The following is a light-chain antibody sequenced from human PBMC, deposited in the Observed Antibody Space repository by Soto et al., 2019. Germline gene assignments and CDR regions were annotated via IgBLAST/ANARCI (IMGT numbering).Light chain of an antibody. CDR2: GAS. Sequence: EIVLTQSPGTLSLSPGERATLSCRASQSVSSSYLAWYQQTPGQAPRLLIDGASSRATGIPDRFSGSGTGTDVTITISRLELEDFAVYCGQQYGYSCPITFGTGTKVDIK. V-gene: IGKV3-20*01. J-gene: IGKJ3*01. CDR1: QSVSSSY. CDR3: QQYGYSCPIT.